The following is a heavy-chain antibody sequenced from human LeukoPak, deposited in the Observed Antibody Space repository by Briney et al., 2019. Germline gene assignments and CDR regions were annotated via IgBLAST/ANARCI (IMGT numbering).Heavy chain of an antibody. V-gene: IGHV1-2*02. D-gene: IGHD2-15*01. CDR3: ARGYCSAGDCYESDH. J-gene: IGHJ4*02. Sequence: ASVKVSCKASGYSFTGYYMHWVRQAPGQGLEWMGWINPNNGGTNYPQNFRGRVTMTRDTSISTAYMELSRLRSDDTAVYYCARGYCSAGDCYESDHWGQGTLVTVSS. CDR1: GYSFTGYY. CDR2: INPNNGGT.